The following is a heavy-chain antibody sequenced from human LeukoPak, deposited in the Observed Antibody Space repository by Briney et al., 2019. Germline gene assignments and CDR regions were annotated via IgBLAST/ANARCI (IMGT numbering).Heavy chain of an antibody. D-gene: IGHD3-3*01. V-gene: IGHV1-69*01. CDR1: GGTFSSYA. CDR3: ASRSRITIFGVVFPPDYWYFDL. J-gene: IGHJ2*01. CDR2: IIPIFGTA. Sequence: SVKVSCKASGGTFSSYAISWVRQAPGQGLEWMGGIIPIFGTANYAQKFQGRVTITADESTSTAYMELSSLRSEDTAVYYCASRSRITIFGVVFPPDYWYFDLWGRGTLVTVSS.